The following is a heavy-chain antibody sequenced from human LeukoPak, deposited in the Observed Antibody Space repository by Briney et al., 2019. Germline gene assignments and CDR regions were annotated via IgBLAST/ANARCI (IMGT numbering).Heavy chain of an antibody. Sequence: SETLSLTCTVSGDSIGAYYWSWIRQPAGKGLEWIGRIYKSMYSGGSTDYNPSLKSRVTMSVDTSKNQLSLKLSSLTAADTAVYYCVRGVAGTVGEIDYWGQGTLVTVSS. V-gene: IGHV4-4*07. J-gene: IGHJ4*02. D-gene: IGHD6-19*01. CDR2: IYKSMYSGGST. CDR3: VRGVAGTVGEIDY. CDR1: GDSIGAYY.